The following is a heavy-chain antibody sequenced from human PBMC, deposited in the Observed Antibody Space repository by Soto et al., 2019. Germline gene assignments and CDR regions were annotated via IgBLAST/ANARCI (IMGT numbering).Heavy chain of an antibody. D-gene: IGHD3-10*01. V-gene: IGHV3-23*01. J-gene: IGHJ4*02. CDR1: GFTFSSYA. CDR3: AKDGEGRRTFDY. CDR2: ISGSGGST. Sequence: EVQLLESGGGLVQPGGSLRLSCAASGFTFSSYAMSWVRQAPGKGLEWVSAISGSGGSTYYADSVKGRFTISRDNSKSTLSLQMNSLRAEDTAVYYCAKDGEGRRTFDYWGQGTLVTVSS.